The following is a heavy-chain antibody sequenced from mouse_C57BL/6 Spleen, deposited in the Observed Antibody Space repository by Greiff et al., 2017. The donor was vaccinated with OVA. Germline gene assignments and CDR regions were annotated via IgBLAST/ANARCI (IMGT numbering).Heavy chain of an antibody. CDR3: ARDYGSSLYYFDY. CDR1: GYSFPSYY. CDR2: IYPGRGNT. D-gene: IGHD1-1*01. V-gene: IGHV1-66*01. J-gene: IGHJ2*01. Sequence: QVQLKESGPELVKPGASVKISCKASGYSFPSYYIHWVKQRPGQGLEWIGWIYPGRGNTKDNEKFKGKATLTADTSSSTAYMQLSSLTSEDSAVYYCARDYGSSLYYFDYWGQGTTLTVSS.